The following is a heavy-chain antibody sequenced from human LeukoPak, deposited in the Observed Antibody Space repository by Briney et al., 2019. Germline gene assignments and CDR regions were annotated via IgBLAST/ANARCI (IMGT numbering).Heavy chain of an antibody. V-gene: IGHV1-2*02. CDR1: GGTFSSYA. CDR3: ARDRDSGSYYVWFDP. Sequence: ASVKVSCKASGGTFSSYAISWVRQAPGQGLEWMGWINPNSGGTNYAQKFQGRVTMTRDTSISTAYMELSRLRSDDTAVYYCARDRDSGSYYVWFDPWGQGTLVTVSS. J-gene: IGHJ5*02. D-gene: IGHD1-26*01. CDR2: INPNSGGT.